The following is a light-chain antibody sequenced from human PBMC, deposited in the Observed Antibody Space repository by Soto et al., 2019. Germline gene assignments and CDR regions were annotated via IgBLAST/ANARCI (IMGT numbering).Light chain of an antibody. CDR2: GAS. V-gene: IGKV3D-15*01. CDR1: QNINSD. Sequence: EIVMTQSPATLSVSPGESATLSCRASQNINSDLAWYVQKPGQAPRRVIYGASTRGTDVPPRFTGSGSGTEFTLTISGLQSEDFAVYYCQQYNSWPITFGQGTRL. J-gene: IGKJ5*01. CDR3: QQYNSWPIT.